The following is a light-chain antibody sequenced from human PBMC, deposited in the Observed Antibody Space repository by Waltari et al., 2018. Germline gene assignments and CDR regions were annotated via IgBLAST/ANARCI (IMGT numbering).Light chain of an antibody. CDR1: QSISSW. CDR2: KAS. J-gene: IGKJ2*02. Sequence: DIQMTQSPSTLSASVGDRVTITCRASQSISSWLAWYQQKPGKAPKLLIYKASSLESGVPSMFSGSGSGTEVTLTISSLQPDDFATYYCQQYNSYSVCTFGQGTKLEI. V-gene: IGKV1-5*03. CDR3: QQYNSYSVCT.